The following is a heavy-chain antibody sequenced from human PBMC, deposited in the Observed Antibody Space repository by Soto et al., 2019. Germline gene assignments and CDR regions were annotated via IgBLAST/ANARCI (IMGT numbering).Heavy chain of an antibody. CDR3: ATSYYNFWSGYYLAYFDY. D-gene: IGHD3-3*01. CDR2: INHSGST. V-gene: IGHV4-34*01. Sequence: QVHLQQWGGGLLKPSETLSLTCAVYGVSFTGYYWSWIRQPPGKGLEWIGEINHSGSTNYNPSVKSRVTISVDTYKKQFSLKLSSVTAADTAVYYCATSYYNFWSGYYLAYFDYWGQGTLVIVSS. CDR1: GVSFTGYY. J-gene: IGHJ4*02.